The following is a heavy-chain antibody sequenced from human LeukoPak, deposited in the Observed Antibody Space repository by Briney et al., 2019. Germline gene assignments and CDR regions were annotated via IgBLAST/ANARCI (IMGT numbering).Heavy chain of an antibody. D-gene: IGHD2-2*01. Sequence: GGSLRLSCAASGFTFSSYAMSWVRQAPGKGLEWVSAISGSGGSTYYADSVKGRFTISRDNSKNTLYLQMNSLRAEDTAVYYCAKDRKDSDIVVVPADDYWGQGTLVTVSS. CDR1: GFTFSSYA. V-gene: IGHV3-23*01. CDR2: ISGSGGST. J-gene: IGHJ4*02. CDR3: AKDRKDSDIVVVPADDY.